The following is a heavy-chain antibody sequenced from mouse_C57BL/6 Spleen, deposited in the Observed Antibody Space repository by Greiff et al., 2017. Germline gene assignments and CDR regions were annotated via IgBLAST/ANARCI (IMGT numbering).Heavy chain of an antibody. J-gene: IGHJ4*01. V-gene: IGHV5-17*01. Sequence: EVKLVESGGGLVKPGGSLKLSCAASGFTFSDYGMHWVRQAPEKGLEWVAYISSGSSTIYYADTVKGRFTISRDNAKNTLFLQMTSLRSEDTAMYYCAKIYDGYSYYAMDYWGQGTSVTVSS. D-gene: IGHD2-3*01. CDR2: ISSGSSTI. CDR1: GFTFSDYG. CDR3: AKIYDGYSYYAMDY.